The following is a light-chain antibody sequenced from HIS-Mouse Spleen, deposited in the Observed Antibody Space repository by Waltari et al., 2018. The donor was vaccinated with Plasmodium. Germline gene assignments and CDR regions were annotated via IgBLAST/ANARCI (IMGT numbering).Light chain of an antibody. Sequence: EIVMTQSPATMSVSPWEIATRSCRASQSVSSNLAWYQQKPGQAPRLLIYGASTRATGIPARFSGSGSGTEFTLTISSLQSEDFAVYYCQQYNNWSFTFGPGTKVDIK. CDR1: QSVSSN. CDR2: GAS. J-gene: IGKJ3*01. CDR3: QQYNNWSFT. V-gene: IGKV3-15*01.